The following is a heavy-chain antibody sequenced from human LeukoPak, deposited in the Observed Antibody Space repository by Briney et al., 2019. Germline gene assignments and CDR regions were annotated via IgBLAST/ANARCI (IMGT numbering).Heavy chain of an antibody. Sequence: SETLSLTCTVSGGSISGYSWSWIRQPPGRGLEWIGYIYTSVSTNYNPSLKSRLTMSVDTSKNQFSLRLSSVTAADTAVYYCARDRGSGWYENWGQGTLVTVSS. V-gene: IGHV4-4*09. CDR1: GGSISGYS. CDR2: IYTSVST. J-gene: IGHJ4*02. CDR3: ARDRGSGWYEN. D-gene: IGHD6-19*01.